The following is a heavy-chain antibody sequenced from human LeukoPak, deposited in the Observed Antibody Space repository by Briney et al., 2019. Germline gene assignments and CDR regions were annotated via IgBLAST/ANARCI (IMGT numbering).Heavy chain of an antibody. CDR1: GFSFGNYA. Sequence: GGSLRLSCVASGFSFGNYAMSWVRQAPGKGLQWVSQISGTGGATWYAGFARDRFTISRDNSKKTLYLQMSGLRVEDTAMYYCVKDPRDTYGTNWFVSWGQGTLVIVSS. D-gene: IGHD2-21*01. J-gene: IGHJ5*01. CDR3: VKDPRDTYGTNWFVS. CDR2: ISGTGGAT. V-gene: IGHV3-23*01.